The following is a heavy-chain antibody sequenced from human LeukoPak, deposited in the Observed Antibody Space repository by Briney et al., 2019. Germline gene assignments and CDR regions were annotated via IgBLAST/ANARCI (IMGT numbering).Heavy chain of an antibody. J-gene: IGHJ6*02. CDR3: AATLLAGYYYGSGTYYGMDV. Sequence: SVKVSCKASGFTFTSSAMQWVRQARGQRLEWIGWIVVCSGNTNYAQKFQERVTITRDMSTSTAYMELSSLRSEDTAVYYCAATLLAGYYYGSGTYYGMDVWGQGTTVTVSS. CDR1: GFTFTSSA. CDR2: IVVCSGNT. D-gene: IGHD3-10*01. V-gene: IGHV1-58*02.